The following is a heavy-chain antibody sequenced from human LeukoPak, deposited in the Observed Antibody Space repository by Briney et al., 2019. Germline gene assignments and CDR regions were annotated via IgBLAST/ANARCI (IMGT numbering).Heavy chain of an antibody. J-gene: IGHJ2*01. Sequence: GSLRLSCAASGFTVSRNYMSWVRQAPGKGLEWIGEINHSGSTNYNPSLKSRVTISVDTSKNQFSLKLSSVTAADTAVYYCARRRGYSYGPRGWYFDLWGRGTLVTVSS. CDR1: GFTVSRNY. CDR3: ARRRGYSYGPRGWYFDL. CDR2: INHSGST. V-gene: IGHV4-34*01. D-gene: IGHD5-18*01.